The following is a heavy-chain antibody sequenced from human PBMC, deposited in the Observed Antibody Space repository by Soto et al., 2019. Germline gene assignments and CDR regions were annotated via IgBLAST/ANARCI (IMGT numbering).Heavy chain of an antibody. D-gene: IGHD3-9*01. J-gene: IGHJ6*02. CDR2: ISGSGGST. V-gene: IGHV3-23*01. CDR1: GFTFSSYA. Sequence: GGSLRLSCAASGFTFSSYAMSWVRQAPGKGLEWVSAISGSGGSTYYADSVKGRFTISRDNSKNTLYLQMNSLRAEDTAVYYCAKGLTFYYDIFTGPPPPPYYYYGMDVWGQGTTVTVSS. CDR3: AKGLTFYYDIFTGPPPPPYYYYGMDV.